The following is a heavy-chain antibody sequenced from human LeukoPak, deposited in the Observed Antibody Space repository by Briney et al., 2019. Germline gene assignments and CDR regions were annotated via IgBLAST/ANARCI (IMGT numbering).Heavy chain of an antibody. J-gene: IGHJ3*02. D-gene: IGHD1-26*01. CDR3: ARDRVGATGEDAFDI. V-gene: IGHV3-11*06. CDR2: ISSSSSYT. Sequence: GGSLRLSCAASGFTFSGYAMTWVRQAPGKGLEWISYISSSSSYTNYADSVKGRFTISRDNAKNSLYLQMNSLRAEDTAVYYCARDRVGATGEDAFDIWGQGTMVTVSS. CDR1: GFTFSGYA.